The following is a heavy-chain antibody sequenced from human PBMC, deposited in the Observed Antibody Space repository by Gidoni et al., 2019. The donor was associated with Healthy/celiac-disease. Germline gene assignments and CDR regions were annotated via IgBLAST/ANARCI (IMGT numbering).Heavy chain of an antibody. J-gene: IGHJ6*02. CDR1: GGSISSSSYY. CDR3: ARHDLYGSGSYLRPRASYYGMDV. Sequence: QLQLQESGPGLVKPSETLSLTCTVSGGSISSSSYYWGWIRQPPGKGLEWIGSIYYSGSTYYNPSLKSRVTISVDTSKNQFFLKLSSVTAADTAVYYCARHDLYGSGSYLRPRASYYGMDVWAKGPRSPSP. D-gene: IGHD3-10*01. CDR2: IYYSGST. V-gene: IGHV4-39*01.